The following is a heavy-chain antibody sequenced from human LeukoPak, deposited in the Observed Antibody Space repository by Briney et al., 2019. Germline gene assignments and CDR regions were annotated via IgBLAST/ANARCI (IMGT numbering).Heavy chain of an antibody. CDR1: GFTFDDYA. CDR3: ARDQRYCSGGSCYSADY. J-gene: IGHJ4*02. D-gene: IGHD2-15*01. CDR2: ISWNSGNI. V-gene: IGHV3-9*01. Sequence: GGSLRLSCAASGFTFDDYAMHWVRQAPGKGLEWVSGISWNSGNIGYADSVKGRFTISRDNAKNSLYLQMNSLRAEDTAVYYCARDQRYCSGGSCYSADYWGQGTLVTVSS.